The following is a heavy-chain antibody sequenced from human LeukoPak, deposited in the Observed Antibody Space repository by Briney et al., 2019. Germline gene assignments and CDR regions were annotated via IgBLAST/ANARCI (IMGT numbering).Heavy chain of an antibody. CDR1: GGSISSYY. Sequence: PSETLSLTCTVSGGSISSYYWCWIRQPPGKGLEWIGYIYYSGSTNYNPSLKSRVTISVDTSKNQFSLKLSSVTAADTAVYYCARDGSGSFDAFDIWGQGTMVTVSS. J-gene: IGHJ3*02. D-gene: IGHD3-10*01. CDR3: ARDGSGSFDAFDI. V-gene: IGHV4-59*01. CDR2: IYYSGST.